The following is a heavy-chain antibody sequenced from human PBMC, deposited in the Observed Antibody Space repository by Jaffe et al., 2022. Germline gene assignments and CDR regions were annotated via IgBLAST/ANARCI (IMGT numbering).Heavy chain of an antibody. CDR2: IRSKAYGGTT. D-gene: IGHD1-26*01. CDR1: GFTFGDYA. V-gene: IGHV3-49*04. CDR3: TRVRYRQLPQSYFDY. J-gene: IGHJ4*02. Sequence: EVQLVESGGGLVQPGRSLRLSCTASGFTFGDYAMSWVRQAPGKGLEWVGFIRSKAYGGTTEYAASVKGRFTISRDDSKSIAYLQMNSLKTEDTAVYYCTRVRYRQLPQSYFDYWGQGTLVTVSS.